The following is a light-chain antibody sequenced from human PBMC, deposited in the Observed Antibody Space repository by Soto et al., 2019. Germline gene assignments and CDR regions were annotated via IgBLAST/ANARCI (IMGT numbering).Light chain of an antibody. Sequence: EIVLTQAPATLSLSPGDSATLSCRASQRVSIRYLAWYQQKPGQAPSLLIFGASNRATGIPDRFSGSGSGTDFNFTIGRLEPEDFAMYYCQQYSDSPPTLGQGPKVDI. CDR2: GAS. J-gene: IGKJ1*01. CDR1: QRVSIRY. V-gene: IGKV3-20*01. CDR3: QQYSDSPPT.